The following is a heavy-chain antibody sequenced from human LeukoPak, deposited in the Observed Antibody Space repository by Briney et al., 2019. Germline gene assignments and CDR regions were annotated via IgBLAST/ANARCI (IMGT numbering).Heavy chain of an antibody. CDR1: GGTFSSCA. J-gene: IGHJ5*02. D-gene: IGHD3-10*01. CDR2: IIPILGIA. V-gene: IGHV1-69*04. CDR3: ARGQIPFGTNWFDP. Sequence: SVKVSCKASGGTFSSCAISWVRQAPGQGLEWMGRIIPILGIANYAQKFQGRVTITADKSTSTAYMELSSLRSEDTAVYYCARGQIPFGTNWFDPWGQGTLVTVSS.